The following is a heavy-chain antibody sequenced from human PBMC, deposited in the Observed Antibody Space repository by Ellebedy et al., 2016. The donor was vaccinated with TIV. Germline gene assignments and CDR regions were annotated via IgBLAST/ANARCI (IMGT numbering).Heavy chain of an antibody. CDR1: GFTFSSYW. D-gene: IGHD3-10*01. CDR3: ARLKADYGSGSL. J-gene: IGHJ4*02. V-gene: IGHV3-74*01. Sequence: GGSLRLXCAASGFTFSSYWMHWVRQAPGKGLVWVSRINSDGSSISYADSVKGRFSISRDNAKNTLYLQMNSLRAEDTAVYYCARLKADYGSGSLWGQGTLVTVSS. CDR2: INSDGSSI.